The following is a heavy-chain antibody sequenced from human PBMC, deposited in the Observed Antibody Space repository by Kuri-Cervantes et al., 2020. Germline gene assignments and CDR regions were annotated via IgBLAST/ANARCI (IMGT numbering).Heavy chain of an antibody. CDR1: GYTFTGYY. D-gene: IGHD5/OR15-5a*01. Sequence: ASVKVSCKASGYTFTGYYMHWVRQAPGQGLEWMGWINAGNGDTKYPQKFQGRVTINRDTSASTAYMELNSLTSEDTAVYYCARDVYQLLPDYWGQGTLVTVSS. CDR2: INAGNGDT. J-gene: IGHJ4*02. CDR3: ARDVYQLLPDY. V-gene: IGHV1-3*01.